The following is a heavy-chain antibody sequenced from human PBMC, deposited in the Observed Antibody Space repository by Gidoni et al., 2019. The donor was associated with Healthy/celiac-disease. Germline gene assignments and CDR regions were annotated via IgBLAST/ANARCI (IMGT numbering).Heavy chain of an antibody. CDR1: GSTSSSYG. D-gene: IGHD6-13*01. J-gene: IGHJ4*02. CDR2: IWYDGSNK. Sequence: AASGSTSSSYGMHWVRQAPGKGLEWVAVIWYDGSNKYYEDSVKGRFTISRDNAKNPLYLQMNSLRAEDTAVYYCARGGGLAVAGTRRYCFDYWGQGALVTVSS. V-gene: IGHV3-33*01. CDR3: ARGGGLAVAGTRRYCFDY.